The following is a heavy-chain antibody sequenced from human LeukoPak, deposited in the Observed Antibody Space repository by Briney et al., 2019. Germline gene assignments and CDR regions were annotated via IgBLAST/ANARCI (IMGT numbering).Heavy chain of an antibody. Sequence: SETLSLTCTVSGGSISSYYWSWIRQPPGKGLEWIGYIYYSGSTKYNPSLKSRVTISVDTSKNQFSRRLSSVTAADTAVYYCARARSANYCSSTSCYLPKTYYFDYWGQGTLVTVSS. CDR2: IYYSGST. V-gene: IGHV4-59*01. CDR1: GGSISSYY. CDR3: ARARSANYCSSTSCYLPKTYYFDY. J-gene: IGHJ4*02. D-gene: IGHD2-2*01.